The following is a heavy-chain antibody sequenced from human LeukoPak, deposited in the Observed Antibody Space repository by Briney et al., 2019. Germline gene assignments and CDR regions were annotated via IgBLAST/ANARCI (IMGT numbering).Heavy chain of an antibody. CDR3: ARRSYNSGLSNY. J-gene: IGHJ4*02. CDR1: GGSISNYY. D-gene: IGHD6-19*01. CDR2: IYYSGST. V-gene: IGHV4-59*12. Sequence: SETLSLTCTVSGGSISNYYWSWIRQPPGKGLEWIGYIYYSGSTNYNPSLKSRVTISADTSKNQFSLKLSSVTAADTAVYYCARRSYNSGLSNYWGQGTLVTVSS.